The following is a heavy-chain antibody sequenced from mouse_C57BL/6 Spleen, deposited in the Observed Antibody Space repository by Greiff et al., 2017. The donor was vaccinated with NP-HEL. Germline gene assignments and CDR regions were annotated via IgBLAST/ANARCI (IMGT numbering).Heavy chain of an antibody. Sequence: QVQLQQPGAELVKPGASVKLSCKASGYTFTSYWMHWVKQRPGQGLEWIGMIHPNSGSTNYNAKFKGKATLTVDKSSSTAYMQLSSLTSEDAAVYYCARGSRAYWYFEVWGTGTTVTVSS. J-gene: IGHJ1*03. CDR2: IHPNSGST. CDR3: ARGSRAYWYFEV. V-gene: IGHV1-64*01. CDR1: GYTFTSYW. D-gene: IGHD1-1*01.